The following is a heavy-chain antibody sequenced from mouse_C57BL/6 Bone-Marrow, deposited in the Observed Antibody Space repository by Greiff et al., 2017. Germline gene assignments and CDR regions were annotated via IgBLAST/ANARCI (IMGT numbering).Heavy chain of an antibody. CDR2: IDPENGDT. CDR1: GFNIKDDY. D-gene: IGHD1-1*01. V-gene: IGHV14-4*01. CDR3: TTGITTVVAGGGYWYFDV. J-gene: IGHJ1*03. Sequence: VQLKQSGAELVRPGASVKLSCTASGFNIKDDYMHWVKQRPEQGLEWIGWIDPENGDTAYASKFQGKATITADTSSNTAYLQLSSLTSEDTAVYYCTTGITTVVAGGGYWYFDVWGTGTTVTVSS.